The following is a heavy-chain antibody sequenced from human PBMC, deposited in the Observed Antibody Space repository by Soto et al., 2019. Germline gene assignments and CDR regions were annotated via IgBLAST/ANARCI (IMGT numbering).Heavy chain of an antibody. V-gene: IGHV4-31*03. D-gene: IGHD3-22*01. CDR1: GGSISSGGYY. Sequence: SETLSLTCTVSGGSISSGGYYWSWIRQHPGKGLEWIGYIYYSGSTYYNSSLKSRVTISVDTSKNQFSLKLSSVTAADTAVYYWARLDSSGYYDGYYFDYWGQGTLVTVSS. CDR2: IYYSGST. CDR3: ARLDSSGYYDGYYFDY. J-gene: IGHJ4*02.